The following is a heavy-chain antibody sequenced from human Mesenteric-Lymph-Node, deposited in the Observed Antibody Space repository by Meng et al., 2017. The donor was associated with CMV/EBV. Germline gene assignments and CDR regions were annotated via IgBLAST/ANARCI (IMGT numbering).Heavy chain of an antibody. CDR1: GFTFGDYK. Sequence: GESLKISCTGSGFTFGDYKMTWVRQAPGKGLEWVSFIRSKAYGGTAEYAASVKGRFTVAREDSKNIVYLQMNSLNTEDTAIYYCTKDPPPSIWGQGTMVTVSS. CDR2: IRSKAYGGTA. J-gene: IGHJ3*02. CDR3: TKDPPPSI. V-gene: IGHV3-49*04.